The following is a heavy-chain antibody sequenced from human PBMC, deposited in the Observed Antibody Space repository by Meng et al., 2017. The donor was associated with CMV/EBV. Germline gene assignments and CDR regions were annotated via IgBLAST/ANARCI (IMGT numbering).Heavy chain of an antibody. CDR3: AHSNVFVTTVTSFDY. V-gene: IGHV2-5*02. J-gene: IGHJ4*02. CDR1: WFSLSTVGVG. D-gene: IGHD4-17*01. CDR2: IYWDDDK. Sequence: TLQCLVPQLTTPPLPPTPTCTFSWFSLSTVGVGVGWIRPHPGQALEWLALIYWDDDKRYSPSLKSRLTITKDTSKNQVVLTMTNMDPVDTATYYCAHSNVFVTTVTSFDYWGQGTLVTVSS.